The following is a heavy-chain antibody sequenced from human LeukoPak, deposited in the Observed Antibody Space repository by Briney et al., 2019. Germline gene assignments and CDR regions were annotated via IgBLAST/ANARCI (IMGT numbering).Heavy chain of an antibody. D-gene: IGHD6-13*01. CDR3: ARAVLVLDAFDI. CDR2: IKQDGSEK. V-gene: IGHV3-7*01. Sequence: GGSLRLSCAASGFTFNIYAMSWVRQAPGKGLEWVANIKQDGSEKYYVDSVKGRFTISRDNAKNSLYLQMDSLRAEDTAVYYCARAVLVLDAFDIWGQGTMVTVSS. CDR1: GFTFNIYA. J-gene: IGHJ3*02.